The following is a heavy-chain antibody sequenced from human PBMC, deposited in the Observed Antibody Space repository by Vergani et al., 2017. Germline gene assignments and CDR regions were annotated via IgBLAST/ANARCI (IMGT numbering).Heavy chain of an antibody. CDR3: ASTPVTKATVTQARPRQHQRYGMDV. J-gene: IGHJ6*02. CDR2: IIPIFGTA. Sequence: QVQLVQSGAEVKKPGSSVKVSCKASGGTFSSYAISWVRQAPGQGLEWMGRIIPIFGTANYAQKFQGRVTITADESTSPAYMELSSLRSEDTAVYYCASTPVTKATVTQARPRQHQRYGMDVWGQGTTVTVSS. D-gene: IGHD4-17*01. CDR1: GGTFSSYA. V-gene: IGHV1-69*15.